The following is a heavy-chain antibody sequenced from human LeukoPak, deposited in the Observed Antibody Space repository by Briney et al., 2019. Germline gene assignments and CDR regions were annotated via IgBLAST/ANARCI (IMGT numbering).Heavy chain of an antibody. Sequence: HPGGSLRLSCAASGFTFGNSWVRWVRQAPGKGLVWVSLINADGSTTTYADSVKGRFTNSRDNARNTVSLQMNSLTIEDTAVYYCVVVVEPPDSDGFDVWGQGTMITVSS. CDR3: VVVVEPPDSDGFDV. V-gene: IGHV3-74*01. D-gene: IGHD1-14*01. CDR2: INADGSTT. J-gene: IGHJ3*01. CDR1: GFTFGNSW.